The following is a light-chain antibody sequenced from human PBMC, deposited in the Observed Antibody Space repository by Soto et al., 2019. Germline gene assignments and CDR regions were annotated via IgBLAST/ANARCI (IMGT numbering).Light chain of an antibody. V-gene: IGKV1-39*01. J-gene: IGKJ2*02. CDR2: AAS. CDR1: QSISSY. Sequence: DLQMTQSPSSLSASVGDRVTITCRASQSISSYLNWYQQKPGKAPMLLIYAASSLQSGVASRFSGSGAGTDFTLTISSLQPEDFATYCWQQSYSTLCTFGQGTKLEIK. CDR3: QQSYSTLCT.